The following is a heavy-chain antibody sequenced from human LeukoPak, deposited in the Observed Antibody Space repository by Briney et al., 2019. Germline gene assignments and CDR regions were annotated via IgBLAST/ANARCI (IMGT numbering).Heavy chain of an antibody. J-gene: IGHJ1*01. CDR3: AKETTVVPAAELYFQH. CDR1: GFTFSSYG. CDR2: IRYDGSNK. D-gene: IGHD2-2*01. V-gene: IGHV3-30*02. Sequence: GGSLRLSCAASGFTFSSYGMHWVRQAPGKGLEWVAFIRYDGSNKYYADSVKGRFTISRDNSKNTLYLQMNSLRAEDTAVYYCAKETTVVPAAELYFQHWGQGTLVTVSS.